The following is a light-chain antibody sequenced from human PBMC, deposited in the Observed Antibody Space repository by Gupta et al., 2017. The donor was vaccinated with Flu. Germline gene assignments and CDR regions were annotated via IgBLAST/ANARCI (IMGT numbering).Light chain of an antibody. V-gene: IGKV3-15*01. CDR2: ATS. J-gene: IGKJ4*01. CDR3: QQYNNWPLT. Sequence: PATLSVSPGARATLSCRASQSVSSNLAWYQQTPGQAPRLLIYATSTRATAIPARFSRCGSGTEFTLTISSLQSEDFALYYCQQYNNWPLTFGGGTMLEIK. CDR1: QSVSSN.